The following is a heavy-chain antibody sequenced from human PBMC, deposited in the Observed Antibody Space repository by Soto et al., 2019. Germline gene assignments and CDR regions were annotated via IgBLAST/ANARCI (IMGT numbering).Heavy chain of an antibody. CDR3: ARGHGRFAH. Sequence: QLQLHQSGAGLLKPSETLSLTCDDSGGSFTGYYWAWIRQPPGKGLEWIGEINHSGFTNYNPSLTGRVTISLDTSRSQFSLKLDSLTAADTAFYFCARGHGRFAHWGQGTLVTVSS. J-gene: IGHJ4*02. V-gene: IGHV4-34*01. CDR1: GGSFTGYY. CDR2: INHSGFT.